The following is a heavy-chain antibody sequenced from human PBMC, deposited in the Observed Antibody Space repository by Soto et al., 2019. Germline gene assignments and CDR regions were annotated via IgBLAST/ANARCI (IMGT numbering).Heavy chain of an antibody. CDR1: GFTFTNSA. CDR3: AAPGAYCSTTRCFYYAMDA. D-gene: IGHD2-2*01. CDR2: IAAGSGNT. J-gene: IGHJ6*02. V-gene: IGHV1-58*01. Sequence: QMQLVQSGPEVKKPGTSVKVSCKTSGFTFTNSAVQWVRQARGQGLEWIGWIAAGSGNTKYAQKFQERVTITRDVSTSTAYMEVRSLRSEDTAVYYCAAPGAYCSTTRCFYYAMDAWGQGTTVTVSS.